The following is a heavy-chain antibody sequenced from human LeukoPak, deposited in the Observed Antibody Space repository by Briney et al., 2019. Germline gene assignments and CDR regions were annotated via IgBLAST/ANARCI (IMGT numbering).Heavy chain of an antibody. D-gene: IGHD3-22*01. CDR2: FDPEDGET. Sequence: GASVKVSCKVSGYTLTELSMHWVRQAPGKGLEGMGGFDPEDGETIYAQKFQGRVTMTEDTSTDTAYMELSSLRSEDTAVYYCATDFSSLSNYDSSGPWGQGTLVTVSS. J-gene: IGHJ4*02. V-gene: IGHV1-24*01. CDR1: GYTLTELS. CDR3: ATDFSSLSNYDSSGP.